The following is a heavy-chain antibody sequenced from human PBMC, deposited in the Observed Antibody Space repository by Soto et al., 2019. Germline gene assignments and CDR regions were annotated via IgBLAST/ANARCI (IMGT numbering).Heavy chain of an antibody. CDR3: AKDQTMIVVVTLFDY. Sequence: GGSLRLSCAASGFTVSSNYMSWVRQAPGKGLEWVSVIYSGGSTYYADSVKGRFTISRDNSKNTLYLQMNSLRAEDTAVYYCAKDQTMIVVVTLFDYWGQGTLVTVSS. D-gene: IGHD3-22*01. CDR2: IYSGGST. J-gene: IGHJ4*02. V-gene: IGHV3-53*01. CDR1: GFTVSSNY.